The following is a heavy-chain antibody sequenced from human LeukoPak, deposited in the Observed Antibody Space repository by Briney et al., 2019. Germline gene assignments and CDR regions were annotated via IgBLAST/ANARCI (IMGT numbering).Heavy chain of an antibody. V-gene: IGHV3-9*01. CDR2: ISWNSGSI. CDR1: GFTFDDYA. Sequence: GGSLRLSCAASGFTFDDYAMHWVRQAPGKGLEWVSGISWNSGSIGYADSVKGRFTISRDNAKNSLYLQMNSPRAEDTALYYCAKDISYDSLTGYPRMAVWGQGTTVTVSS. CDR3: AKDISYDSLTGYPRMAV. J-gene: IGHJ6*02. D-gene: IGHD3-9*01.